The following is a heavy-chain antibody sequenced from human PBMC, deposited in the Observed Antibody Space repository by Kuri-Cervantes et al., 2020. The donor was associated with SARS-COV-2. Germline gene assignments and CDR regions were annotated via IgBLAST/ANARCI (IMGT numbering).Heavy chain of an antibody. J-gene: IGHJ4*02. CDR1: GFTFSSYW. D-gene: IGHD3-3*01. Sequence: GESLKISCAASGFTFSSYWMSWVRQAPGKGLEWVANIKQDGSEKYYVDSVKGRFTISRDNAKNSLYLQMSSLRAEDTAVYYCARGVRFLDYWGQGTLVTVSS. CDR3: ARGVRFLDY. V-gene: IGHV3-7*01. CDR2: IKQDGSEK.